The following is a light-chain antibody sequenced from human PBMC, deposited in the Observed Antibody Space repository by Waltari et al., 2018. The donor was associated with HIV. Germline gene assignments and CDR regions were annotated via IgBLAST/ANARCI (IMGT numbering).Light chain of an antibody. Sequence: QSPLTPPRSVSGSPGQSVTISCTRTSRDVGYYYSVSWYQHHPGKAPKHMIDAVTRRPSGVPDRFSGSKSGNTASLTISGLQAEDEADYYCCSYAGSYIFYVFGTGTKVTVL. V-gene: IGLV2-11*01. CDR2: AVT. CDR1: SRDVGYYYS. CDR3: CSYAGSYIFYV. J-gene: IGLJ1*01.